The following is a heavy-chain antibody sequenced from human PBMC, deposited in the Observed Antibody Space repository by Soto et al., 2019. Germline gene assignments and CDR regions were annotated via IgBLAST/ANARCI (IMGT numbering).Heavy chain of an antibody. CDR2: IDPSDSYT. J-gene: IGHJ6*02. CDR1: GYSFTSYW. D-gene: IGHD6-6*01. CDR3: ARPQYSSSSGPYYYYGMDV. V-gene: IGHV5-10-1*01. Sequence: PGESLKISCKGSGYSFTSYWISWVRQMPGKGLEWMGRIDPSDSYTNYSPSFQGHVTISADKSISTAYLQWSSLKASDTAMYYCARPQYSSSSGPYYYYGMDVWGQGITVTVSS.